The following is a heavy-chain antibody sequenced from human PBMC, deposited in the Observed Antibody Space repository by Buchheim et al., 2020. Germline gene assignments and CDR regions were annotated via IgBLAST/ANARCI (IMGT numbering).Heavy chain of an antibody. V-gene: IGHV3-74*03. CDR1: GFTFANYW. CDR2: INIDGSTT. CDR3: ARGMGSGWNDY. J-gene: IGHJ4*02. Sequence: EVQLVESGGGLVQSGGSLRLSCAASGFTFANYWMYWVRQAPGKGLFWVSRINIDGSTTQYVDSVKGRFTIPRDNAKNTFYLQINSLRAEDTAVYYCARGMGSGWNDYWGQGTL. D-gene: IGHD6-19*01.